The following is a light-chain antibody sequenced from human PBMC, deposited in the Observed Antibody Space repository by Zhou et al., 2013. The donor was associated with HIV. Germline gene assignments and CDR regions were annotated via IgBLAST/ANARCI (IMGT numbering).Light chain of an antibody. V-gene: IGKV1-33*01. Sequence: DIQMTQSPLTLSSAVGDRVTITCQASQDISNYLNWYQQKPGKAPKLLIYDASNLETGVPSRFSGSGSGTDFTFTISSLQPEDIATYYCQQYDHLPTTFGGGTKVEIK. J-gene: IGKJ4*01. CDR2: DAS. CDR3: QQYDHLPTT. CDR1: QDISNY.